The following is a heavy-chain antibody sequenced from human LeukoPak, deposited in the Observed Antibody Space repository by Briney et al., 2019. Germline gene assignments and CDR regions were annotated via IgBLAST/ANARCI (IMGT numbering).Heavy chain of an antibody. Sequence: SETLSLTCTVSGGSISSGGYYWSWIRQHPGKGLEWIGYIYYSGSTYYNPSLKSRVTISVDASKNQFSLKLSSVTAADTAVYYCARDPRPYSTGYYYGMDVWGQGTTVTVSS. CDR1: GGSISSGGYY. V-gene: IGHV4-31*03. CDR2: IYYSGST. J-gene: IGHJ6*02. D-gene: IGHD6-25*01. CDR3: ARDPRPYSTGYYYGMDV.